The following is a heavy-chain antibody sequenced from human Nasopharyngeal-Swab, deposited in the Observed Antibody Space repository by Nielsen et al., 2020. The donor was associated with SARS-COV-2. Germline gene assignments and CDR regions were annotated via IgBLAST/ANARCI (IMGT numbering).Heavy chain of an antibody. Sequence: GGSLRFSCAASGFTFDDYAMHWVRQAPGKGLEWVSGISWNSGSIGYADSVKGRFTISRDNAKNSLYLQMNSLRAEDTALYYCAKGSSWEAYNWFDPWGQGTLVTVSS. D-gene: IGHD1-26*01. J-gene: IGHJ5*02. CDR2: ISWNSGSI. CDR3: AKGSSWEAYNWFDP. V-gene: IGHV3-9*01. CDR1: GFTFDDYA.